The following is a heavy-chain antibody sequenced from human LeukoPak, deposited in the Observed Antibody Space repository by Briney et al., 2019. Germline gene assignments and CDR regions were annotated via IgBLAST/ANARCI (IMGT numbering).Heavy chain of an antibody. Sequence: PSETLSLTCTVSGGSISSSSYYWGWIRQPPGKGLEWIGSIYYSGSTYYNPSLKSRVTISVDTSKNQFSLKLSSVTAADTAVYYCARVVVGGFFDYWGQGTLVTVSS. V-gene: IGHV4-39*07. CDR3: ARVVVGGFFDY. D-gene: IGHD1-26*01. CDR1: GGSISSSSYY. J-gene: IGHJ4*02. CDR2: IYYSGST.